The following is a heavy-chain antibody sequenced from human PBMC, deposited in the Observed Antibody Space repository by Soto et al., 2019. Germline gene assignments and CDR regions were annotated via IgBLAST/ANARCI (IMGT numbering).Heavy chain of an antibody. V-gene: IGHV4-30-2*01. J-gene: IGHJ3*02. Sequence: SETLSLTCAVSGGSISSRGYSWSWIRQPPGKGLEWIGYIYHSGSTYYNPSLKSRVTISVDRSKNQFSLKLSSVTAADTAVYYCARITKDIVLMVYAREDYAFDIWGQGTMVTVSS. CDR3: ARITKDIVLMVYAREDYAFDI. CDR2: IYHSGST. CDR1: GGSISSRGYS. D-gene: IGHD2-8*01.